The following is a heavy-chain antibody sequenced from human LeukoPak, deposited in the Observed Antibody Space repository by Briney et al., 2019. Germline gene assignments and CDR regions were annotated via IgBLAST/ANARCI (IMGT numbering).Heavy chain of an antibody. Sequence: SETLSLTCAVYGGSFSGYYWSWIRQPPGKGLEWIGEINHSGSTNYNPSLKSRVTISVDTSKNQFSLKLSSVTAADTAVYYCARGQLGDCWGQGSLATVPS. CDR2: INHSGST. J-gene: IGHJ4*02. D-gene: IGHD3-16*01. CDR3: ARGQLGDC. CDR1: GGSFSGYY. V-gene: IGHV4-34*01.